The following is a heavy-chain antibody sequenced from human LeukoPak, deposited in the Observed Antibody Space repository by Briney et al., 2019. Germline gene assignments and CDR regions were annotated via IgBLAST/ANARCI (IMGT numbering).Heavy chain of an antibody. CDR3: ARYYCRGIGCYTWIDY. V-gene: IGHV4-4*07. CDR2: IHSTGNR. CDR1: GGSITSYF. J-gene: IGHJ4*02. D-gene: IGHD2-2*02. Sequence: PSETLSLTCTVSGGSITSYFWTWIRQPAGKGLEWVGRIHSTGNRHYNPSLKSRVTMSVDTSKNHFSLNLSSVTAADTALYYCARYYCRGIGCYTWIDYWGQGTPVTVSS.